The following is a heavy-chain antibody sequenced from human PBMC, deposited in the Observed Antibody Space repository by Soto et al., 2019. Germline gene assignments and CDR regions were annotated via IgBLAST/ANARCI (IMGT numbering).Heavy chain of an antibody. V-gene: IGHV4-4*07. D-gene: IGHD2-8*02. CDR2: FSLSGTT. CDR1: GASITGSFF. Sequence: PSETLSLTCTVSGASITGSFFWSWIRQPAGKGLEWIGRFSLSGTTNYNPSLRSRATMSADVSKNQFSLRLTSVTAADTALYYCARGMTPPGAPAWYYFDSWGQGTLVTVSS. CDR3: ARGMTPPGAPAWYYFDS. J-gene: IGHJ4*02.